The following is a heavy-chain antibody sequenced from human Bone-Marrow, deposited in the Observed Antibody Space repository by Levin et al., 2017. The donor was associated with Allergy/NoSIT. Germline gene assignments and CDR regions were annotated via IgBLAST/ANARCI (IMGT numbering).Heavy chain of an antibody. D-gene: IGHD2-21*02. J-gene: IGHJ4*02. CDR2: ISYDGSEK. CDR3: ARKGCGGDQGLDY. Sequence: PGGSLRLSCAASGFTLRSHSMHWVRQAPGEGLEWVAVISYDGSEKYYSDSVKGRFTISRDTSKNTVYLEMNSLRGEDTALYYCARKGCGGDQGLDYWGQGTRVTVSS. V-gene: IGHV3-30*04. CDR1: GFTLRSHS.